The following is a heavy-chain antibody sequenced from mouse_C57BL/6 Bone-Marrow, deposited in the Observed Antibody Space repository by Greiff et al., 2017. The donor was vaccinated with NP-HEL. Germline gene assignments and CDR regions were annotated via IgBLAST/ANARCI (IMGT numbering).Heavy chain of an antibody. CDR1: GYTFTSYW. CDR2: IHPNSGST. Sequence: VQLQQSGAELVKPGASVKLSCKASGYTFTSYWMHWVKQRPGQGLEWIGMIHPNSGSTNYNEKFKSKATLTVDKSSSTAYMQLSSLTSEDSAVYYCARSDTVVAKVDVWGTGTTVTVSS. CDR3: ARSDTVVAKVDV. V-gene: IGHV1-64*01. D-gene: IGHD1-1*01. J-gene: IGHJ1*03.